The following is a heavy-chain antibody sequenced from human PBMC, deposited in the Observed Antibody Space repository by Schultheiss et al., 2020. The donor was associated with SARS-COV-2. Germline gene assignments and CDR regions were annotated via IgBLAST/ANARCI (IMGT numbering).Heavy chain of an antibody. CDR1: GFTVSSNY. CDR2: IYSGGST. CDR3: ARGIFGVVTYYFDY. J-gene: IGHJ4*02. D-gene: IGHD3-3*01. V-gene: IGHV3-53*01. Sequence: GGSLRLSCAASGFTVSSNYMSWVRQAPGKGLEWVSVIYSGGSTYYADSVKGRFTISRDNSKNTLYLQMNSLRAEDTAVYYCARGIFGVVTYYFDYWGQGTLVTVS.